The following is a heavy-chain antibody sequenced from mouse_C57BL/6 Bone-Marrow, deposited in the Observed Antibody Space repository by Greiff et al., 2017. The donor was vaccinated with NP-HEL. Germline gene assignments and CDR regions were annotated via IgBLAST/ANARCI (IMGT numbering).Heavy chain of an antibody. CDR1: GYSFTDYN. Sequence: LVESGPELVKPGASVKISCKASGYSFTDYNMNWVKQSNGKSLEWIGVINPNYGTTSYNQKFKGKATLTVDQSSSTAYMQLNSLTSEDSAVYYCAREGEDGYYYAMDYWGQGTSVTVSS. D-gene: IGHD2-3*01. J-gene: IGHJ4*01. CDR3: AREGEDGYYYAMDY. V-gene: IGHV1-39*01. CDR2: INPNYGTT.